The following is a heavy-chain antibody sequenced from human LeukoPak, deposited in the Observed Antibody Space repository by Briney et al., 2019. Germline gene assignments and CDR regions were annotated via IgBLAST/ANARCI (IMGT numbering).Heavy chain of an antibody. V-gene: IGHV3-11*04. Sequence: GGSLRLSCAASGFTFSDHYMSWIRQAPGKGLEWVSYISNSGRTIYYADSVKGRFTISRGNAENSLYLQMNSLRAEDTAVYYCARIVATRLHYYYYMDVWGKGTTVTVSS. CDR2: ISNSGRTI. CDR1: GFTFSDHY. D-gene: IGHD5-12*01. CDR3: ARIVATRLHYYYYMDV. J-gene: IGHJ6*03.